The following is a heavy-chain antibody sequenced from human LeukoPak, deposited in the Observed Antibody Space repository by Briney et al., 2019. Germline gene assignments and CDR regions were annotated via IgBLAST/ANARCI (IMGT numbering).Heavy chain of an antibody. J-gene: IGHJ4*02. V-gene: IGHV1-2*02. Sequence: ASVKVSCKASGYTFTGYYMHWVRQAPGQGLEWMGWINPNSGGTNYAQKFQGRVTMTRDTSISTAYMELSRLRSDDTAVYYCARAPLLRYFDWLCSSLGGGYIDYWGQGTLVTVSS. CDR3: ARAPLLRYFDWLCSSLGGGYIDY. D-gene: IGHD3-9*01. CDR1: GYTFTGYY. CDR2: INPNSGGT.